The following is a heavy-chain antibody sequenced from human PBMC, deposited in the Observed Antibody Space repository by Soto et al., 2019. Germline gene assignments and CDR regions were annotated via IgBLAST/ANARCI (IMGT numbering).Heavy chain of an antibody. D-gene: IGHD2-2*01. CDR3: PKFGESLTAASGLGMDV. CDR2: IVGSGGST. V-gene: IGHV3-23*01. CDR1: GFTFSNYA. J-gene: IGHJ6*02. Sequence: GGSLRLSXTASGFTFSNYALTWVRQAPGKGLEWVAAIVGSGGSTYDADSVKGRFTISRDNSKSTLFLQMNNLRAEDAAVYYCPKFGESLTAASGLGMDVWGQGTTVTVSS.